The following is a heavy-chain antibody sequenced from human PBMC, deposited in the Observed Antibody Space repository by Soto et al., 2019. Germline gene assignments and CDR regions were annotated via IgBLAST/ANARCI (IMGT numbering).Heavy chain of an antibody. CDR3: ARVQGIAVAGTGYWFDP. V-gene: IGHV1-18*04. J-gene: IGHJ5*02. CDR2: ISAYNGNT. Sequence: VASVKVSCKASGYTFTSYCISWVRQAPGQGLEWMGWISAYNGNTNYAQKLQGRVTMTTDTSTSTAYMELRSLRSDDTAVYYCARVQGIAVAGTGYWFDPWGQGTLVTVSS. CDR1: GYTFTSYC. D-gene: IGHD6-19*01.